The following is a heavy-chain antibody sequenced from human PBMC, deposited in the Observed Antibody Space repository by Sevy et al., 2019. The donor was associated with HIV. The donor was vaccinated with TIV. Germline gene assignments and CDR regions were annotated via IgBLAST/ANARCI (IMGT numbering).Heavy chain of an antibody. CDR3: ARFCSSTRLGWFDL. CDR1: GFTFSSYS. Sequence: GGSLRLSCAASGFTFSSYSMNWVRQAPGKGLEWVSSISSSSSYIYYADSVKGRFTISRDNAKNSLYLQMNSLRAEDTAVYYCARFCSSTRLGWFDLWGQGTLVTVSS. D-gene: IGHD2-2*01. J-gene: IGHJ5*02. CDR2: ISSSSSYI. V-gene: IGHV3-21*01.